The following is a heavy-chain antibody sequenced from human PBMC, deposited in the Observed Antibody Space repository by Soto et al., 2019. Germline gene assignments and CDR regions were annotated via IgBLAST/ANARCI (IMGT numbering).Heavy chain of an antibody. CDR2: IYYSGST. Sequence: QVQLQESGPGLVKPSQTLSLTCTVSGGSISSGDYYWSWIRQPPGKGLGWIGYIYYSGSTYYNPSLKSRVTIPVDTSKTQFSLKLSSVTAADTAVYYCARGRGAATLVWFDPWGQGTLVTVSS. V-gene: IGHV4-30-4*01. CDR3: ARGRGAATLVWFDP. D-gene: IGHD2-15*01. J-gene: IGHJ5*02. CDR1: GGSISSGDYY.